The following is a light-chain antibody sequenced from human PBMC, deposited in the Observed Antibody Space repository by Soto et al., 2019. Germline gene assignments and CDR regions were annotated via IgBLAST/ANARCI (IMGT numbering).Light chain of an antibody. J-gene: IGKJ1*01. CDR1: QTIISNY. V-gene: IGKV3-20*01. Sequence: EIVLTQSPGTLSLSPGERGTLSCRASQTIISNYLAWYQQKPGQAPRLLIYGASTRATGIPDRFSGSGSGTDFTLTISRLEPEDVAVYYCQQYSTSPRTFGQGTKVEFK. CDR2: GAS. CDR3: QQYSTSPRT.